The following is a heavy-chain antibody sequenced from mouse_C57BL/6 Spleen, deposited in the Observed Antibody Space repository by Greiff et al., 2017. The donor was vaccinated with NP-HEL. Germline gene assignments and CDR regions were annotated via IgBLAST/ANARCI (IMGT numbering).Heavy chain of an antibody. V-gene: IGHV2-5*01. CDR1: GFSFTSYG. CDR2: ICRGGST. J-gene: IGHJ3*01. D-gene: IGHD2-4*01. Sequence: VKLVESGPGLVQPSQSLSITCTVSGFSFTSYGVHWVRQSPGKGLEWLGVICRGGSTDYNAAFMSRLSITKDNSKSQVFFKMNSLQADDTAIYYCATAGYDYDKGPFAYWGQGTLVTVSA. CDR3: ATAGYDYDKGPFAY.